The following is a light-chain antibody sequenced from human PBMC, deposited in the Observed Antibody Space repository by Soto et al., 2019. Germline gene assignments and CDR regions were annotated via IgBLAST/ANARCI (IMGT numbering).Light chain of an antibody. CDR3: SSYTSSRAYV. Sequence: QSALTQPASVSGSPGQSITISCTGTSSDVGGYDYVSWYQLHPGKAPKLMVFEVSNRPSGVSYRFSGSKSGNTASLTISGLQAEDEADYYCSSYTSSRAYVFGIGTKVTVL. CDR1: SSDVGGYDY. J-gene: IGLJ1*01. CDR2: EVS. V-gene: IGLV2-14*01.